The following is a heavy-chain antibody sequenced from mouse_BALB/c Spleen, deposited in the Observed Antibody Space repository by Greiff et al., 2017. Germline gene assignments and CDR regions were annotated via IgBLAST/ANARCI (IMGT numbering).Heavy chain of an antibody. V-gene: IGHV5-6-5*01. CDR3: ARSFDY. CDR1: GFTFSSYA. J-gene: IGHJ2*01. Sequence: EVKLVESGGGLVKPGGSLKLSCAASGFTFSSYAMSWVRQTPEKRLEWVASISSGGSTYYPDSVKGRFTISRDNAKNTLYLQMSSLKSEDTAMYYCARSFDYWGQGTTLTVSS. CDR2: ISSGGST.